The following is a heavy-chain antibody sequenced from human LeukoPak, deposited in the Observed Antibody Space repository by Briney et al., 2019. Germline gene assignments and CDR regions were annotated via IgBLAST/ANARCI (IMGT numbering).Heavy chain of an antibody. CDR3: ARGGDSYGLDY. CDR2: VSFDGSNK. D-gene: IGHD5-18*01. CDR1: GFTFSSYA. V-gene: IGHV3-30*14. J-gene: IGHJ4*02. Sequence: GGSLRLSCAASGFTFSSYAMHWVRQAPGKGLEWVAAVSFDGSNKYYADSVKGRFTISRDNSKNTLYLQMNSLRAEDTAVYYCARGGDSYGLDYWGQGTLVTVSS.